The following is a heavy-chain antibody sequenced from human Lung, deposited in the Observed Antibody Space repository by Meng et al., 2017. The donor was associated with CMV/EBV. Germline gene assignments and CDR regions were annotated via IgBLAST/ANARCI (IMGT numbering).Heavy chain of an antibody. Sequence: ASVXVSCKASGYTFTSYDINWVRQATGQGLEWMGWMNPNSGNTAYAPKFQGRRTMTRNTSIKKAYMDLSSLRSEDTDIYYCTRGRGSTHKGNWFDPWGQGTMVTVSS. CDR1: GYTFTSYD. V-gene: IGHV1-8*01. CDR3: TRGRGSTHKGNWFDP. D-gene: IGHD3-10*01. CDR2: MNPNSGNT. J-gene: IGHJ5*02.